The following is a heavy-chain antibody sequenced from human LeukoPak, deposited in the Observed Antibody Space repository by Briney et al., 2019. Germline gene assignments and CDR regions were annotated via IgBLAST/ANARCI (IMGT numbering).Heavy chain of an antibody. V-gene: IGHV3-74*01. D-gene: IGHD5-12*01. CDR1: GFTFSSYW. CDR2: INSDGSST. Sequence: GGSLRLSCAASGFTFSSYWMHWVRQAPGKGLVWVSRINSDGSSTSYADSVKGRFTISRDNAKITLYLQMNSLRAEDTAVYYCARARGYDDSGYENWFDPWGQGTLVTVSS. J-gene: IGHJ5*02. CDR3: ARARGYDDSGYENWFDP.